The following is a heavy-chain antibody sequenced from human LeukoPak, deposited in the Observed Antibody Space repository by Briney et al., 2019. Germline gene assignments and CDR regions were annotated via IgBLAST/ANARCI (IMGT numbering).Heavy chain of an antibody. Sequence: GGSLRLSCEASGFTFNTYSMNWARQAPGKWLEWVSSIDSSGGYMFYADSVKGRFIISRDNAKDSLYLQMNSLRVEDTAVYYCLRGDRRDYWGQGTLVTVSS. CDR2: IDSSGGYM. V-gene: IGHV3-21*06. CDR3: LRGDRRDY. J-gene: IGHJ4*02. CDR1: GFTFNTYS.